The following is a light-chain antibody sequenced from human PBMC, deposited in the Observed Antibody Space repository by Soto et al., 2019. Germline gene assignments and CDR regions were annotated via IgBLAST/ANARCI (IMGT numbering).Light chain of an antibody. CDR3: CSYAGGSNYWV. Sequence: QSVLTQPASVSGSPGQSITISCTGTSSDIGSYDLVSWYQHHPGKAPKLIMYEVSGRPSGTSNRFSGSKSGNTAFLTISGLQAEDEADYYCCSYAGGSNYWVFGGGTKLTVL. J-gene: IGLJ3*02. CDR2: EVS. V-gene: IGLV2-23*02. CDR1: SSDIGSYDL.